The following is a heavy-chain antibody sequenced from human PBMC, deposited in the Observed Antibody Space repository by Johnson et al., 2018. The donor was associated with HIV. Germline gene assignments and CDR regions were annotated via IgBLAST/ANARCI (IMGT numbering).Heavy chain of an antibody. D-gene: IGHD1-26*01. Sequence: QVQLVESGGDLIKPGGSLRLSCATSNFTFKDYYMNWIRQAPGKGLEWISYISGSGFDTFYADSVKGRFTISRDNAKKSLYLQMISLRAEDMAVYYCARSRWADDAFDGWGQGTMVTVSS. CDR3: ARSRWADDAFDG. CDR2: ISGSGFDT. J-gene: IGHJ3*01. V-gene: IGHV3-11*04. CDR1: NFTFKDYY.